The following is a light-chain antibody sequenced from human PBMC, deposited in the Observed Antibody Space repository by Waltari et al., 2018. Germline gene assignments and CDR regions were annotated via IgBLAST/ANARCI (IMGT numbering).Light chain of an antibody. CDR1: SSDVGGYNY. CDR3: SSYTRSSTWV. J-gene: IGLJ3*02. V-gene: IGLV2-14*03. Sequence: QSALTQPASVSGSPGQSITISCTGTSSDVGGYNYVSWYQQHPGKAPKIMIYDVSNRPSGVSKRFSGSKSGNTASLTISGLQAEDEADYYCSSYTRSSTWVFGGGTKLTVL. CDR2: DVS.